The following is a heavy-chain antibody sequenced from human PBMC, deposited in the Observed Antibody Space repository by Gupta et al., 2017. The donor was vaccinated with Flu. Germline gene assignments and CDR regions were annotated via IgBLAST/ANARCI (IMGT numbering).Heavy chain of an antibody. CDR3: AHSGKVRAAFDY. J-gene: IGHJ4*02. Sequence: QITLKESGPTLVKPTQTLTLNCTFSVFSLSTSGVGVGWIRQPPGKALEWIELIYWNADKRYSPSLKSRITIKKYTSKKMVGLTLTNMAPGYKATYYYAHSGKVRAAFDYWGQGTLVTVSS. CDR2: IYWNADK. V-gene: IGHV2-5*01. D-gene: IGHD1-26*01. CDR1: VFSLSTSGVG.